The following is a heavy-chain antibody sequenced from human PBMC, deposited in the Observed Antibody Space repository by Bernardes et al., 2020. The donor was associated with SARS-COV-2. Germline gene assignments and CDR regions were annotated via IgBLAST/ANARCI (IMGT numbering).Heavy chain of an antibody. CDR1: GFTFSSYE. CDR3: ARESYDYVWGSYPHTIYYFDY. V-gene: IGHV3-48*03. Sequence: GGSLRLSCAASGFTFSSYEMNWVRQAPGKGLEWVSYISSSGSTIYYADSVKGRFTISRDNAKNSLYLQMNSLRAEDTAVYYCARESYDYVWGSYPHTIYYFDYWGQGTLVTVSS. CDR2: ISSSGSTI. D-gene: IGHD3-16*01. J-gene: IGHJ4*02.